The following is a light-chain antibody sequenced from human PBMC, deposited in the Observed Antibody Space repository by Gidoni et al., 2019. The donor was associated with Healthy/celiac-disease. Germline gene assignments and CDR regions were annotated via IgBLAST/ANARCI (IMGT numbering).Light chain of an antibody. Sequence: DIQMTQSPSSLSASVGDRVTITCRASQSIRNYLNWYQQKPGKAPKILIYAASSLQSGVPSRFSGSGSGTGFTLTISSLQPEDFATYYCQQSYSTSRTFGQXTKVEIK. CDR1: QSIRNY. J-gene: IGKJ1*01. V-gene: IGKV1-39*01. CDR3: QQSYSTSRT. CDR2: AAS.